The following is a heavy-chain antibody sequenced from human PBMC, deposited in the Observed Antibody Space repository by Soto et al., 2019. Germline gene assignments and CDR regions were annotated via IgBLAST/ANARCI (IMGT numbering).Heavy chain of an antibody. CDR3: ARDLEFRDGNISHLDY. Sequence: QVQLVQSGAEVKKPGSSVKVSCKASGGTFSSHVFNWVRQAPGQGLEWMGGIMPIIGTANYAQKFQGRVTITADESTSTAYMGLSSLRSEDTAVYYCARDLEFRDGNISHLDYWGQGTLVTVSS. D-gene: IGHD3-10*01. CDR1: GGTFSSHV. CDR2: IMPIIGTA. V-gene: IGHV1-69*01. J-gene: IGHJ4*02.